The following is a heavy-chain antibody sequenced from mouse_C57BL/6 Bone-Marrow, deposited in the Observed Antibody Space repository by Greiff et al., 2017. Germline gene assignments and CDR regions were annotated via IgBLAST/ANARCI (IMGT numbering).Heavy chain of an antibody. V-gene: IGHV5-15*01. J-gene: IGHJ1*03. CDR1: GFTFSDYG. CDR3: ARRGYYGSSPWYFDV. Sequence: EVQLQESGGGLVQPGGSLKLSCAASGFTFSDYGMAWVRQAPRKGPEWVAFISNLAYSIYYADTVTGRFTISRENAKNTLYLEMSSLRSEDTAMYYCARRGYYGSSPWYFDVWGTGTTVTVSS. CDR2: ISNLAYSI. D-gene: IGHD1-1*01.